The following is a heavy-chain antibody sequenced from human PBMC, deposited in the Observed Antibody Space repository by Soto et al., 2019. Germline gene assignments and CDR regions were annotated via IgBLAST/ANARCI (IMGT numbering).Heavy chain of an antibody. CDR2: IYPGDSDT. CDR1: GYSFTSYW. D-gene: IGHD3-10*01. V-gene: IGHV5-51*01. Sequence: GEAVKISFKGSGYSFTSYWIGRVRQMPGKGVEWMGIIYPGDSDTRYSPSFQGQVTISADKSISTAYLQWSSLKASDTARYYCARSHYGSGSYYDYYYGMDVWGQGTTVTVSS. J-gene: IGHJ6*02. CDR3: ARSHYGSGSYYDYYYGMDV.